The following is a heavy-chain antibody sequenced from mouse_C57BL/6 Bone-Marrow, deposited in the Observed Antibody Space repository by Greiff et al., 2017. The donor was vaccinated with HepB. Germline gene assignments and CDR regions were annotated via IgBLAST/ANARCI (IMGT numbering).Heavy chain of an antibody. CDR3: ARDLLLRYPLYFDY. CDR2: IYPRSGNT. Sequence: VQLQESGAELARPGASVKLSCKASGYTFTSYGISWVKQRTGQGLEWIGEIYPRSGNTYYNEKFKGKATLTADKSSSTAYMQLSSLTYEDSAVYYCARDLLLRYPLYFDYWGQGTTLTVSS. V-gene: IGHV1-81*01. J-gene: IGHJ2*01. CDR1: GYTFTSYG. D-gene: IGHD1-1*01.